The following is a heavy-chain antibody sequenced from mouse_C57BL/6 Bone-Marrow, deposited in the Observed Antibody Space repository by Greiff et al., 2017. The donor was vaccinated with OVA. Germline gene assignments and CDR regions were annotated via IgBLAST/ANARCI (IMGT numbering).Heavy chain of an antibody. V-gene: IGHV5-9*01. Sequence: DVHLVESGGGLVKPGGSLKLSCAASGFTFSSYTMSWVRQTPEKRLEWVATISGGGGNTYYPDSVKGRFTISRDNAKNTLYLQMSSLRSEDTALYYCARGYYGSSYYFDYWGQGTTLTVSS. CDR3: ARGYYGSSYYFDY. D-gene: IGHD1-1*01. J-gene: IGHJ2*01. CDR2: ISGGGGNT. CDR1: GFTFSSYT.